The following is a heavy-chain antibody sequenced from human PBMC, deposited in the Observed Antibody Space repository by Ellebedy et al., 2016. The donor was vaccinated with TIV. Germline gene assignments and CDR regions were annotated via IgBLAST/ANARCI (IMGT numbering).Heavy chain of an antibody. CDR3: ASDGYRSGWYGLDP. J-gene: IGHJ5*02. Sequence: AASVKVSCKASGDTFSTYAISWVRQAPGQGLEWMGGIIPIFGTTDYAQHFQGRVMITADESTTTTYMELSSLRSEDTAVYYCASDGYRSGWYGLDPWGQGTLVRVSS. V-gene: IGHV1-69*13. D-gene: IGHD6-19*01. CDR1: GDTFSTYA. CDR2: IIPIFGTT.